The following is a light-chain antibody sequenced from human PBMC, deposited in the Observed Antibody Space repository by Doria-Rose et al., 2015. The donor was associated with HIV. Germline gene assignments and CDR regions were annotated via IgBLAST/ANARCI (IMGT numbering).Light chain of an antibody. CDR1: QRVKSSY. J-gene: IGKJ5*01. CDR2: DAS. CDR3: QQYGTSRGT. V-gene: IGKV3-20*01. Sequence: TQSPGTLSLSPGERATLSCRASQRVKSSYLARYQQKPGQAPRLLIYDASTRANGIPDRFSGSGSGTDFTLTISRLEPEDVAVYYCQQYGTSRGTFGQGTRLEIK.